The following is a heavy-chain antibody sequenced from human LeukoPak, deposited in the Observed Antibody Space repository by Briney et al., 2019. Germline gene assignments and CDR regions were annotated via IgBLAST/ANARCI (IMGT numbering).Heavy chain of an antibody. CDR2: IYPGDSAT. D-gene: IGHD3-22*01. CDR1: GNTFTTSL. J-gene: IGHJ4*02. V-gene: IGHV5-51*01. Sequence: GESLKISCRDSGNTFTTSLIVWVRRMPGKGLEWMGVIYPGDSATTYSPSFQGQVTFSVDKSSRTAYLQWSSLRASDTAIYYCARPKYSSSLAFDYWGQGTPVTVSS. CDR3: ARPKYSSSLAFDY.